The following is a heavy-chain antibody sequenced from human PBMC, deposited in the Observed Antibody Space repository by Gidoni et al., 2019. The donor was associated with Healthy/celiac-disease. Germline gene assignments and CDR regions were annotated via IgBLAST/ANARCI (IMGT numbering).Heavy chain of an antibody. Sequence: QVQLVQSGAEVKKPGSSVKVSCKASGGIVSRYAIRWVRQAPGQGLEWMGGIIPIFGTANYAQKFQGRVTITADESTSTAYMELSSLRSEDTAVYYCARLNYYDSSGSFPYYYFDYWGQGTLVTVSS. CDR2: IIPIFGTA. CDR1: GGIVSRYA. J-gene: IGHJ4*02. D-gene: IGHD3-22*01. V-gene: IGHV1-69*01. CDR3: ARLNYYDSSGSFPYYYFDY.